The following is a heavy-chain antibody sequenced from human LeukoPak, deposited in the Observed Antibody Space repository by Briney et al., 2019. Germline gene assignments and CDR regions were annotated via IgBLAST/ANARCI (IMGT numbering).Heavy chain of an antibody. D-gene: IGHD4-17*01. CDR3: ARKWTEYGDYDGDY. CDR1: GYTFTSCG. Sequence: ASVKVSCKASGYTFTSCGISWVRQAPRQGLEWMGWISAYNGNTNYAQKLQGRVTMTTDTSTSTAYTELRSLRSDDTAVYYCARKWTEYGDYDGDYWGQGTLVTVSS. J-gene: IGHJ4*02. V-gene: IGHV1-18*01. CDR2: ISAYNGNT.